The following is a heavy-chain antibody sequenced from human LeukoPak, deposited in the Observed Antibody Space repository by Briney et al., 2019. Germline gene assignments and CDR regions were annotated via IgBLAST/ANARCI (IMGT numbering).Heavy chain of an antibody. CDR2: IKEDGSEK. CDR3: ARASKPWLQLT. Sequence: PGGSLRLSCAASGFTFSNYWMIWVRQAQGKGLEWVGNIKEDGSEKRYADSARGRFTNSRDNAQTSIYLQMDSLRAEDTAVYYCARASKPWLQLTWGQGTLVTVSS. J-gene: IGHJ5*02. CDR1: GFTFSNYW. D-gene: IGHD5-24*01. V-gene: IGHV3-7*05.